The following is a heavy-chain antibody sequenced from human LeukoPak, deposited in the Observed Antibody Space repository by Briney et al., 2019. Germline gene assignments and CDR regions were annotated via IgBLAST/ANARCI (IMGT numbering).Heavy chain of an antibody. Sequence: PSETLSLTCAVYGGSFSGYYWSWIRQPPGKGLEWIGEINHSGSTNYNPSLKSRVTISVDTSKNQFSLKLSSVTAADTAVYYCARDLKTLTGSGYSYGYGYYYYGMDVWGQGTTVTVSS. CDR2: INHSGST. J-gene: IGHJ6*02. V-gene: IGHV4-34*01. CDR3: ARDLKTLTGSGYSYGYGYYYYGMDV. CDR1: GGSFSGYY. D-gene: IGHD5-18*01.